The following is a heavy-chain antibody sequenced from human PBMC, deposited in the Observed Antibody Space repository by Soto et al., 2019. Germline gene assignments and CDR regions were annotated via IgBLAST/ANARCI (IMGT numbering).Heavy chain of an antibody. Sequence: EVQLVESGGGLVQPGGSLRLSCAASGFTVSSNYMSWVRQAPGKGLEWVSVIYSGGSTYYADSVKSRFTISRDNSRNTLYLQMNSLRAEDTAVYYCARERVVAATDWGQGTLVTVSS. CDR1: GFTVSSNY. J-gene: IGHJ4*02. D-gene: IGHD2-15*01. CDR2: IYSGGST. CDR3: ARERVVAATD. V-gene: IGHV3-66*01.